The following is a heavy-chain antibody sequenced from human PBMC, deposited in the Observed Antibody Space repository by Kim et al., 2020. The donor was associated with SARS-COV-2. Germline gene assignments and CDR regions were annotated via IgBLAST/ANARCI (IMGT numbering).Heavy chain of an antibody. Sequence: SLKSRVTISVDTSKNQFSLKLSSVTAADTAVYYCAAKEGYCSSTSCYPDYWGQGTLVTVSS. V-gene: IGHV4-59*01. J-gene: IGHJ4*02. D-gene: IGHD2-2*01. CDR3: AAKEGYCSSTSCYPDY.